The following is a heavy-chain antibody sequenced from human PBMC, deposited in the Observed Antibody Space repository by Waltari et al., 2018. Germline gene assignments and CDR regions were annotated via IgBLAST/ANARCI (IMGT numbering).Heavy chain of an antibody. CDR2: INAGNGNT. Sequence: QVQLVQSGAEVKKPGASVKVSCKAYGYTFTSYAMHWVRQAPGQRLEWMGWINAGNGNTKYSQEFQGRVTITRDTSASTAYMELSILRSEDTSVYYCARKDFDYWGQGTLVTVSS. CDR1: GYTFTSYA. J-gene: IGHJ4*02. CDR3: ARKDFDY. V-gene: IGHV1-3*01.